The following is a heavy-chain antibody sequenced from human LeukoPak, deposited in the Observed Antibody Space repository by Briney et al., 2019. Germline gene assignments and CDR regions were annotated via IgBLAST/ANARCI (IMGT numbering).Heavy chain of an antibody. D-gene: IGHD6-13*01. CDR2: IYTSGST. CDR1: GGSISSYY. Sequence: SETLSLTCTVSGGSISSYYWSWIRQPAGKGLEWVGRIYTSGSTNYNPSLKSRVTISVDTSKNQFSLKLSSVTAADTAVYYCARQPSSWFTSFDSWGQGTLVTVSS. J-gene: IGHJ4*02. V-gene: IGHV4-4*07. CDR3: ARQPSSWFTSFDS.